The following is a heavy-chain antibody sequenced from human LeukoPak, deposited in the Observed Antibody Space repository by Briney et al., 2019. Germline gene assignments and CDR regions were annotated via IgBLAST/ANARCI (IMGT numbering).Heavy chain of an antibody. CDR3: AKDLRYYYDSSYAFDI. V-gene: IGHV3-9*01. CDR1: GFTFDDYA. CDR2: ISWNSGSI. D-gene: IGHD3-22*01. J-gene: IGHJ3*02. Sequence: PGRSLTLSCAASGFTFDDYAMHWVRQAPGKGLEWVSGISWNSGSIGYADSVKGRFTISRDNAKNSLYLQMNSLRAEDTALYYCAKDLRYYYDSSYAFDIWGQGTMVTVSS.